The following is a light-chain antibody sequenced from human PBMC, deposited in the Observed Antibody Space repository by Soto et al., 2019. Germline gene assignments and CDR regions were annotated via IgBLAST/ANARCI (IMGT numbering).Light chain of an antibody. Sequence: QSVLTQPPSASGTPGQRVTISCSGTSSSIESHYVYWYQQLPGTAPRLLIYRNNQRPSGVPDRFSGSKSGTSASLAISALRSEDEADYYCTVWDDSLRGRLFGGGTQLTVL. CDR2: RNN. CDR3: TVWDDSLRGRL. CDR1: SSSIESHY. V-gene: IGLV1-47*01. J-gene: IGLJ2*01.